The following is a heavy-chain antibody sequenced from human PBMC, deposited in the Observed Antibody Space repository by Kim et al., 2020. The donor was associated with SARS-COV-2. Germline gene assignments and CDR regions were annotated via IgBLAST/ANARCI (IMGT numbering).Heavy chain of an antibody. J-gene: IGHJ4*02. Sequence: GGSLRLSCAASGFTFSSYWMSWVRQAPGKRLEWVSNIKQDGSEKYYVDSVKGRFTISRDNAKNSLYLQMNSLRAEDTTVYYCARDGSGTYSGGYFDCWGQGTLVTVSS. D-gene: IGHD1-26*01. CDR3: ARDGSGTYSGGYFDC. CDR2: IKQDGSEK. CDR1: GFTFSSYW. V-gene: IGHV3-7*01.